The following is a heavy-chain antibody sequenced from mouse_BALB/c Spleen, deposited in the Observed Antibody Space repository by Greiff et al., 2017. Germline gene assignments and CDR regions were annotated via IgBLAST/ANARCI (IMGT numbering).Heavy chain of an antibody. V-gene: IGHV1-4*01. CDR3: ARYRGYYGSSSYAMDY. CDR1: GYTFTSYW. J-gene: IGHJ4*01. CDR2: INPSTGYT. Sequence: QVQLQQSGTVLARPGASVKMSCKASGYTFTSYWMHWVKQRPGPGLEWIGYINPSTGYTEYNQKFKDKATLTADKSSSTAYMQLSSLTSEDSAVYYCARYRGYYGSSSYAMDYWGQGTSVTVSS. D-gene: IGHD1-1*01.